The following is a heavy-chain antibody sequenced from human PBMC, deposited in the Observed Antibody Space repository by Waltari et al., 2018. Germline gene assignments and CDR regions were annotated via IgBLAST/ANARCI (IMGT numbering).Heavy chain of an antibody. J-gene: IGHJ4*02. CDR3: ARGAAAGSGPLIDY. D-gene: IGHD6-13*01. CDR1: GYSIRSGYY. Sequence: QVQLQESGPGLLNPSETLSLTCAVSGYSIRSGYYWGWVRQPPGKGLEWIGSVYHSGNPYYNPSLKIRLSISADTSNNQLSLKLSSVTAADTAVYYCARGAAAGSGPLIDYWGQGILVTVSS. CDR2: VYHSGNP. V-gene: IGHV4-38-2*01.